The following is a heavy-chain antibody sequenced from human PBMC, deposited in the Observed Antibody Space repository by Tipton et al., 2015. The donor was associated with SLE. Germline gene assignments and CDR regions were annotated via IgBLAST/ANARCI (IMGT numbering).Heavy chain of an antibody. V-gene: IGHV4-34*01. D-gene: IGHD2/OR15-2a*01. CDR3: ARGKSIDYYYYYVDV. J-gene: IGHJ6*03. Sequence: TLSLTCAVYGGSFSGYYWSWIRQPPGKGLEWIGEINHSGSTNYNPSLKSRVTISVDTSKNQFSLKLSSVTAADTAVYYCARGKSIDYYYYYVDVWGEGTTVTVSS. CDR1: GGSFSGYY. CDR2: INHSGST.